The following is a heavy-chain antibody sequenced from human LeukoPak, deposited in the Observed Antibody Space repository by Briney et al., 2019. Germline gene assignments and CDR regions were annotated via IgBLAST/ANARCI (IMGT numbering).Heavy chain of an antibody. CDR1: GGTFSSYA. D-gene: IGHD3-10*01. CDR2: IIPIFGTA. V-gene: IGHV1-69*01. J-gene: IGHJ3*02. CDR3: ARDLRPIYQQMVRGPGAFDI. Sequence: SVKVSCKASGGTFSSYAISWVRQAPGQGLEWMGGIIPIFGTANYAQKFQGRVTITADESTSTAYMELSSLRSEDTAVYYCARDLRPIYQQMVRGPGAFDIWGQGTVTVSS.